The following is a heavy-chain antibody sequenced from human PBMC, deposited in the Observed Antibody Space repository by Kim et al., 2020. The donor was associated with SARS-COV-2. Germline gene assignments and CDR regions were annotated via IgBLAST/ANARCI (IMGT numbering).Heavy chain of an antibody. CDR2: ISAYNGNT. Sequence: ASVKVSCKASGYTFTSYGISWVRQAPGQGLEWMGWISAYNGNTNYAQKLQGRVTMTTDTSTSTAYMELRSLRSDDTAVYYCARVGPWAAAGTFDVDFDYWGQGTLVTVSS. J-gene: IGHJ4*02. CDR3: ARVGPWAAAGTFDVDFDY. V-gene: IGHV1-18*04. D-gene: IGHD6-13*01. CDR1: GYTFTSYG.